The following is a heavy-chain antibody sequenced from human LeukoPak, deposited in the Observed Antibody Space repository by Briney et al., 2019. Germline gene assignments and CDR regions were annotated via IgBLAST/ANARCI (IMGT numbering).Heavy chain of an antibody. Sequence: SETLSLTCAVYGGSFSGYYWSWIRQPPGKGLEWIGEINHSGSTNYNPSLESRVTISVDTSKNQFSLKLSSVTAADTAVYYCASTEHDCGGDCYLRATFDYWGQRTLVTVSS. CDR3: ASTEHDCGGDCYLRATFDY. CDR2: INHSGST. CDR1: GGSFSGYY. D-gene: IGHD2-21*02. V-gene: IGHV4-34*01. J-gene: IGHJ4*02.